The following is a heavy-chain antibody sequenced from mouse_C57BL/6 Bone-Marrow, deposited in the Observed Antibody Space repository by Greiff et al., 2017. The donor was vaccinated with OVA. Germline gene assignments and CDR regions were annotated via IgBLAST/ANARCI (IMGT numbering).Heavy chain of an antibody. CDR3: ARYRGTTAPFDY. D-gene: IGHD1-2*01. CDR2: IRNKANGYTT. Sequence: EVKLVESGGGLVQPGGSLSLSCAASGFTFTDYYMSWVRQPPGKALEWLGFIRNKANGYTTEYSASVKGRFTISRDNSQSILYLQMNALRAEDSATYYCARYRGTTAPFDYWGQGTTLTVSS. J-gene: IGHJ2*01. V-gene: IGHV7-3*01. CDR1: GFTFTDYY.